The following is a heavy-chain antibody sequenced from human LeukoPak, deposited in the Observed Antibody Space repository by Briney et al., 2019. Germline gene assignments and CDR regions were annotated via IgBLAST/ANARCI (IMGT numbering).Heavy chain of an antibody. CDR2: INTDTGNP. CDR3: ARDSDYYGSGWPPLDY. D-gene: IGHD3-10*01. J-gene: IGHJ4*02. CDR1: GYTFTSYA. Sequence: GASVKVSCKASGYTFTSYAMNWVRQAPGQGLEWMGWINTDTGNPTYAQGFTGRFVFSLDTSASTAYLQISSLKAEDTAVYYCARDSDYYGSGWPPLDYWGQGTLVTVSS. V-gene: IGHV7-4-1*02.